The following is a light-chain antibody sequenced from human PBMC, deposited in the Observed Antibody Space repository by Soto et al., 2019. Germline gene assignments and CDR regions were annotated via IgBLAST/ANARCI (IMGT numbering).Light chain of an antibody. Sequence: QSVLTQPPSVSGAPGQRVTISCTGSSSNIGAGYDVHWYQQLPGTAPKLLIYGNSNRPSGVPDRFSGSKSGTSASLAITGLLAEDEADYHCQSYDSSLRGNLVFGGGTKLTVL. CDR1: SSNIGAGYD. V-gene: IGLV1-40*01. CDR3: QSYDSSLRGNLV. CDR2: GNS. J-gene: IGLJ2*01.